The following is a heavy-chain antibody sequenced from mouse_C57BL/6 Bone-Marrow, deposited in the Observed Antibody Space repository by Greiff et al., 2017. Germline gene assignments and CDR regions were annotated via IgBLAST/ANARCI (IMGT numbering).Heavy chain of an antibody. V-gene: IGHV8-2*01. CDR2: WTNDNY. D-gene: IGHD2-3*01. J-gene: IGHJ2*01. Sequence: QVTLKVSGPGLLQPSQTLSLACTFSGFSLSTSGMGLCWLRKPSGKALEWLASIWTNDNYYNPSLTSRLTISKETSNYQVFLNLTSVDTADSATNYGAEREFMMTLDYWGQGTTLTVSS. CDR3: EREFMMTLDY. CDR1: FSLSTSGMGL.